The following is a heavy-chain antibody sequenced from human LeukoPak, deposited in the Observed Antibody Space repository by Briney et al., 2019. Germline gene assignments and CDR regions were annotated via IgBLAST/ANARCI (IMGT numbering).Heavy chain of an antibody. Sequence: PGKTLRLSCAASGFTFSSYAMHWVRQASGKGLEWVAVIYNGGSNKYYAASVKGRFTVSRDNSKNTLYLQINSLRAEDTAVYYCARERVTGTSYYYYYGMDVWGQGTTVTVS. D-gene: IGHD6-19*01. J-gene: IGHJ6*02. CDR1: GFTFSSYA. V-gene: IGHV3-33*01. CDR2: IYNGGSNK. CDR3: ARERVTGTSYYYYYGMDV.